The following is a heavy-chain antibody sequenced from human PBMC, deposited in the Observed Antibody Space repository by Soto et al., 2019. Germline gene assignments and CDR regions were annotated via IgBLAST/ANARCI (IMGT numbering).Heavy chain of an antibody. D-gene: IGHD6-13*01. J-gene: IGHJ4*02. Sequence: QVQLQESGPGLVKPSQTLSLTCTVSGGSISSGGYYWSWIRQHPGKGLEWIGYIYYSGSTYYNPSLKSRVTISVDTSKNQFSLKLSSATAADTAVYYCRVASAGDERDYFDYWGQGTLVTVSS. CDR2: IYYSGST. CDR1: GGSISSGGYY. CDR3: RVASAGDERDYFDY. V-gene: IGHV4-31*03.